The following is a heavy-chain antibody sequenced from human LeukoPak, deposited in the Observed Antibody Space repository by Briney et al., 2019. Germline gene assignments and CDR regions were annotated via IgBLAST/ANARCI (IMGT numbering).Heavy chain of an antibody. CDR1: GFTFTDHY. CDR3: ARDLNWGGR. J-gene: IGHJ4*02. D-gene: IGHD7-27*01. CDR2: VSGSGVT. Sequence: GGSLRLSCAASGFTFTDHYMTWVRQAPGKGLEWVSGVSGSGVTDYADSVKGRFTISRDNSKNTLYLQINSLRAEDTAVYYCARDLNWGGRWGQGTLVTVSS. V-gene: IGHV3-23*01.